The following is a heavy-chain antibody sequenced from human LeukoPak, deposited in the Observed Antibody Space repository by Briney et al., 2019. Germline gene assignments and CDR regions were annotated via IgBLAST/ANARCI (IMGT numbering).Heavy chain of an antibody. Sequence: GESLKICCMASGYSLINHWIGWVRQMPGKGLDWMGIIYPGNADATYSPSFQGQVTISADKSTTTVYLQWSSLKASDTAMYYCARQGSYDNSGYSIYSCGQGTLVTVSS. CDR2: IYPGNADA. J-gene: IGHJ4*02. D-gene: IGHD3-22*01. CDR3: ARQGSYDNSGYSIYS. CDR1: GYSLINHW. V-gene: IGHV5-51*01.